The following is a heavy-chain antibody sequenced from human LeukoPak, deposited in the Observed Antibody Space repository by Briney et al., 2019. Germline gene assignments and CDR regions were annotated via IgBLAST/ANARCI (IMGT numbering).Heavy chain of an antibody. CDR1: GFTISNYG. Sequence: GGTLRLSCAASGFTISNYGMHWVRQTPGEGLEWVAVISYDASNKYYADSVKGRFTISRDNSKNTLYLQMNSLRAEDTAVYYCAKSHGYSYGFDYWGQGTLVTVSS. V-gene: IGHV3-30*18. J-gene: IGHJ4*02. CDR2: ISYDASNK. CDR3: AKSHGYSYGFDY. D-gene: IGHD5-18*01.